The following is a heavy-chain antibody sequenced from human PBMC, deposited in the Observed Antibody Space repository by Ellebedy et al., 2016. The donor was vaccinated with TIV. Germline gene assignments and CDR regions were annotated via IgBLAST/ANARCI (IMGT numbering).Heavy chain of an antibody. D-gene: IGHD6-19*01. J-gene: IGHJ4*02. V-gene: IGHV3-23*01. Sequence: GESLKISCAASGFTFSDYTMNWVRQPPGKGLEWVSTISHTGTRTYYANFVEGRFIISRDTSKRTLWLQMNSLRVEDTAVYFCAKGRGGGSDSSAPRYYFDSWGLGTLVTVSS. CDR2: ISHTGTRT. CDR1: GFTFSDYT. CDR3: AKGRGGGSDSSAPRYYFDS.